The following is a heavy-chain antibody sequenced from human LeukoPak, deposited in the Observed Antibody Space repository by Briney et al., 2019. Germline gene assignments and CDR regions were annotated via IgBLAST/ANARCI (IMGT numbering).Heavy chain of an antibody. Sequence: ASVKVSCKASGYTFIDYYMHWVRQAPGQGLEWMGWINPNSGGTNYAQKFQGRVTMTRDTSISTAYMELSRLRPDDTAVYYCASYKSSWYEGFDYWGQGTLVTVSS. CDR2: INPNSGGT. V-gene: IGHV1-2*02. J-gene: IGHJ4*02. CDR3: ASYKSSWYEGFDY. D-gene: IGHD6-13*01. CDR1: GYTFIDYY.